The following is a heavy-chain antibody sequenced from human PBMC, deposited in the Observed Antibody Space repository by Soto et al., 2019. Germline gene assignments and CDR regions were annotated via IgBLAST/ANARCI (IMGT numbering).Heavy chain of an antibody. CDR2: IIPIFGTA. J-gene: IGHJ4*02. V-gene: IGHV1-69*01. Sequence: QVQLVQSGAEVRKPGSSVKVSCKASGGTFSRHAISLVRQAPGQGLEWMGGIIPIFGTANHAQKCQVRVTIIADESTSTVYMELSSLRSEDTAMYYCARGWGYDSNDYYYAYWGQGPLVIVSS. CDR1: GGTFSRHA. CDR3: ARGWGYDSNDYYYAY. D-gene: IGHD3-22*01.